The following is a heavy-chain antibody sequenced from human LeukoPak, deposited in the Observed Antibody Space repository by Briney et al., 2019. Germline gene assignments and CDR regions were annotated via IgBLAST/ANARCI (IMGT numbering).Heavy chain of an antibody. CDR3: ARLFDPYYYYYMDV. Sequence: SETLSLTCTVSGGSISSYYWRWIRQPPGKGLEWIGYIYTSGSTNYNPSLKSRVTISVDTSKNQFSLKLSSVTAADTAVYYCARLFDPYYYYYMDVWGKGTTVTVSS. CDR1: GGSISSYY. CDR2: IYTSGST. V-gene: IGHV4-4*09. J-gene: IGHJ6*03.